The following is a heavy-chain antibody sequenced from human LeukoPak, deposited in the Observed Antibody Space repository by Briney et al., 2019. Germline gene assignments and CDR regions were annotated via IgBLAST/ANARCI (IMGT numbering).Heavy chain of an antibody. CDR2: IYPGDSDT. V-gene: IGHV5-51*01. Sequence: GESLEISRYGPGFHLHWLWIGLVPQMPGKGLEWMGIIYPGDSDTRYSPSFQGQVTISYNNSISTAYLHAGDLAVKDTAMYYCARLLRLSVPYFDYWGQGTLVTVSS. J-gene: IGHJ4*02. CDR3: ARLLRLSVPYFDY. CDR1: GFHLHWLW. D-gene: IGHD3-16*01.